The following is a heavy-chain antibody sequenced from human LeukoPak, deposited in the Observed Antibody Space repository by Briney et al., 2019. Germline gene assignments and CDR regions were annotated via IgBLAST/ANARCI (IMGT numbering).Heavy chain of an antibody. CDR3: ARAITMIVVAMGWFDP. D-gene: IGHD3-22*01. J-gene: IGHJ5*02. Sequence: SETLSLTGTVSVGSISSYYWGWIRQPPGKGLEWIGSIYYSGSTYYNPSLKSRVTISVDTSKNQFSLKLSSVTAADTAVYYCARAITMIVVAMGWFDPWGQGTLVTVSS. V-gene: IGHV4-39*07. CDR1: VGSISSYY. CDR2: IYYSGST.